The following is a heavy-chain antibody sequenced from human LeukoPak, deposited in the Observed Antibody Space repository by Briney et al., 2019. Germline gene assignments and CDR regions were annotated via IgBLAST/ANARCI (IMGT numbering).Heavy chain of an antibody. CDR1: GFTFSSYS. V-gene: IGHV3-23*01. Sequence: GGSLGLSCAASGFTFSSYSMNWVRQAPGKGLEWVSAISGSGGSTYYADSVKGRFTISRDNSKNTLYLQMNCLRAEDTAVYYCAKDRGVHSSGWYGTYYFDYWGQGTLVTVSS. D-gene: IGHD6-19*01. J-gene: IGHJ4*02. CDR2: ISGSGGST. CDR3: AKDRGVHSSGWYGTYYFDY.